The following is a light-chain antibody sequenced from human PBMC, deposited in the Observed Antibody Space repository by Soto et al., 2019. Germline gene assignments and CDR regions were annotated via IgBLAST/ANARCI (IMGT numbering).Light chain of an antibody. CDR3: CSYAGSSTLVV. CDR2: EGS. Sequence: QSALTQPASVSGSPGQSITISCTGTSSDVGSYNLVSWYQQHTGKAPKLMIYEGSKRPSGVSNRFSGSKSGNTASLTISGLQAEDEADYYCCSYAGSSTLVVFGGGTKLTVL. V-gene: IGLV2-23*01. J-gene: IGLJ2*01. CDR1: SSDVGSYNL.